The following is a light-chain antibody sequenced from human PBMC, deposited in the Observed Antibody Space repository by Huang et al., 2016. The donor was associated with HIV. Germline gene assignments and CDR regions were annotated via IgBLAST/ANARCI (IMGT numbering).Light chain of an antibody. Sequence: DIQLTQSPSSLSASVGDSVTITCRASQRINTYVNWYQQKPGKAPKLLIHAASNLQSGVQSRFSGSGSGTDFTLTISSLQPEDFATYYCQHSFRPLFTFGPGTKVDIK. CDR3: QHSFRPLFT. J-gene: IGKJ3*01. V-gene: IGKV1-39*01. CDR1: QRINTY. CDR2: AAS.